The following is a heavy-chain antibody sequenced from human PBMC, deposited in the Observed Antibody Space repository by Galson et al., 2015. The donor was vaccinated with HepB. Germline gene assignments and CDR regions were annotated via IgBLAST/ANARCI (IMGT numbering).Heavy chain of an antibody. CDR3: ARVTYSLSGSSPLGY. V-gene: IGHV1-46*01. CDR2: INPSGGST. J-gene: IGHJ4*02. D-gene: IGHD3-10*01. Sequence: SVKVSCKASGYTFTSYYMHWVRQTPGQGLEWMGIINPSGGSTSYAQKFQGRVTMTRDTSTSTVYMELSSLRSEDTAVYYCARVTYSLSGSSPLGYWGQGTLVTVSS. CDR1: GYTFTSYY.